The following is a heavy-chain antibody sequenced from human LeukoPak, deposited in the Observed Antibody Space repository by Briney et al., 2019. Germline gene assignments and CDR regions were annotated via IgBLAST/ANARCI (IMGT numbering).Heavy chain of an antibody. D-gene: IGHD3-3*01. J-gene: IGHJ4*02. Sequence: SVKVSCKASGGTFSSYTISWVRQAPGQGLEWMGGIIPILGIANYAQKFQGRVTITADKSTSTAYMELSSLRSEDTAVYYCARDHRAYYDFWSGDYYFDYWGQGTLVTVSS. CDR3: ARDHRAYYDFWSGDYYFDY. CDR2: IIPILGIA. V-gene: IGHV1-69*10. CDR1: GGTFSSYT.